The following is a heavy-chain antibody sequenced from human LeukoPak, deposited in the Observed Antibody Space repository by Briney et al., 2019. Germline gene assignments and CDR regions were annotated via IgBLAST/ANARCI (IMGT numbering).Heavy chain of an antibody. J-gene: IGHJ4*02. D-gene: IGHD6-13*01. CDR2: ISASGGDT. Sequence: GGSLRLSCAASGFTFSSYAMSWVRQAPGKGLEWVSGISASGGDTWYPDSVKGRFTISRDNSKNTLFLQMNSLRVEDTAIYYCAKDAAGPEYWGQGTRVTVSS. CDR1: GFTFSSYA. CDR3: AKDAAGPEY. V-gene: IGHV3-23*01.